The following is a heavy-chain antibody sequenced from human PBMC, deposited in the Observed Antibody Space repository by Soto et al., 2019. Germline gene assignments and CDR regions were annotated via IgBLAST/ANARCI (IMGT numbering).Heavy chain of an antibody. J-gene: IGHJ4*02. V-gene: IGHV4-39*01. CDR3: ARLTYYYDSSGYFVLEEFDY. CDR2: IYYSGST. D-gene: IGHD3-22*01. CDR1: GGSISSSSYY. Sequence: SETLSLTCTVSGGSISSSSYYWGWIRQPPGKGLEWIGSIYYSGSTYYNPSLKSRVTISVDTSKNQFSLKLSSVTAADTAVYYCARLTYYYDSSGYFVLEEFDYWGQGTLVTVSS.